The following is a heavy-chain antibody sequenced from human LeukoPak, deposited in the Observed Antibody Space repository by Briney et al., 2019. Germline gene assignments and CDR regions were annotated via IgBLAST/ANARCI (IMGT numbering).Heavy chain of an antibody. J-gene: IGHJ4*02. D-gene: IGHD6-19*01. CDR2: IKPDGSQE. Sequence: GGSLRLSCAASGFTFSTYWMSWVRQAPGKGLEWVANIKPDGSQEHYVDSVTGRFTISRDNAKNSLYLQMNSLRAEDTAVYYCARAGSGWQRNYFDYWGQGTLVTVSS. CDR1: GFTFSTYW. CDR3: ARAGSGWQRNYFDY. V-gene: IGHV3-7*01.